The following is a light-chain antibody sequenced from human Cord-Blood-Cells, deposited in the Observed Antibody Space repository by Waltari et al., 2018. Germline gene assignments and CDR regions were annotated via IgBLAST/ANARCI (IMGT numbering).Light chain of an antibody. Sequence: SYELTQPPSVSVSPGQTARITCSGDALPKQSAYWYQQKPGQAPVLVIYKDCERPAGSPERFSGYSSGTTVTLTISGVQAEDEADYYCQSADRSGTYYVFGTGTKVTVL. CDR2: KDC. CDR1: ALPKQS. CDR3: QSADRSGTYYV. V-gene: IGLV3-25*03. J-gene: IGLJ1*01.